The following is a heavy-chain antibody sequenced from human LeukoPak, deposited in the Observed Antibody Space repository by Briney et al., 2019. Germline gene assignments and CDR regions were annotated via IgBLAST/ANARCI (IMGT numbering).Heavy chain of an antibody. Sequence: SVKVSCKASGGTFSSYAISWVRQAPGRGLEWMGGIIPIFGTANYAQKFRGRVTITADKSTSTAYMELSSLRSEDTAVYYCARDLSGVALGYWGQGTLVTVSS. J-gene: IGHJ4*02. CDR2: IIPIFGTA. CDR1: GGTFSSYA. CDR3: ARDLSGVALGY. D-gene: IGHD3-10*01. V-gene: IGHV1-69*06.